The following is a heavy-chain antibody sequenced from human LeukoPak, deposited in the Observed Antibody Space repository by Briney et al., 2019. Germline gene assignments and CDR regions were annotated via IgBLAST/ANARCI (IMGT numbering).Heavy chain of an antibody. J-gene: IGHJ4*02. CDR1: GFTFSSYG. Sequence: PGGSLRLSCAASGFTFSSYGMHWVRQAPGKGLEWVAVIWYDGSNKYYADSVKGRFTISRDNSKNTLYLQMNSLRAEDTAVYYCASPYHHSSGWYAEGYYFDYWGRGTLVTVSS. D-gene: IGHD6-19*01. CDR3: ASPYHHSSGWYAEGYYFDY. CDR2: IWYDGSNK. V-gene: IGHV3-33*01.